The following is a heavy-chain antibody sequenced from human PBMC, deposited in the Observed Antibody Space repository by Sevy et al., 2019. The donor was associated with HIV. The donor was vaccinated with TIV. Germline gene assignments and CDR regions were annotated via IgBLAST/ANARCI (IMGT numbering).Heavy chain of an antibody. CDR3: ARDHSGSGSYYMGPFDY. D-gene: IGHD3-10*01. V-gene: IGHV3-30*04. J-gene: IGHJ4*02. Sequence: GGSLRLSCGASGFTFSSYAMHWVRQAPGKGLEWVAVISYDGSNKYYADSVKGRFTISRDNSKNTLYLQMNSLRAEDTAVYYCARDHSGSGSYYMGPFDYWGQGTLVTVSS. CDR2: ISYDGSNK. CDR1: GFTFSSYA.